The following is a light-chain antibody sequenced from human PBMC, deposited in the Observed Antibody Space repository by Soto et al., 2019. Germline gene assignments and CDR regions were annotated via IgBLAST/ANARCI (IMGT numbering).Light chain of an antibody. CDR2: DVS. Sequence: QSVLTQPAPVSGSPGQPITISCTGTSSDVGSFDSVAWYQHNPGKAPKLMIYDVSNRPSGVSSRFSGSKSGNTASLSISGLQTEDEANYYCSSFTTSSTLVFGTGTKVTVL. V-gene: IGLV2-14*01. CDR3: SSFTTSSTLV. J-gene: IGLJ1*01. CDR1: SSDVGSFDS.